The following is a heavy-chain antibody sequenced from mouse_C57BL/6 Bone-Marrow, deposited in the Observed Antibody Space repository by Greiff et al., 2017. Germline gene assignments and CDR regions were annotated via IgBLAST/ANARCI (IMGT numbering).Heavy chain of an antibody. Sequence: QVQLQQPGAELVKPGASVKLSCKASGYTFTSYWMHWVKQRPGQGLEWIGMIHPNSGSTNYNEKFKSKATLTVDKSSSTAYMQLSSLTSEDSAVYYCARGSTVVDTKYFDVWGTGTTVTVSS. CDR1: GYTFTSYW. J-gene: IGHJ1*03. D-gene: IGHD1-1*01. CDR3: ARGSTVVDTKYFDV. V-gene: IGHV1-64*01. CDR2: IHPNSGST.